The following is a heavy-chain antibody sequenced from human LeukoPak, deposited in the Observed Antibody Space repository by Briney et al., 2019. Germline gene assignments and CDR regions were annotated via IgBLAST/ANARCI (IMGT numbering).Heavy chain of an antibody. CDR3: ARDLGLMVRDTYAFYYYYGMDV. CDR1: GYTFSSYG. J-gene: IGHJ6*02. V-gene: IGHV1-18*01. CDR2: ISGNNDNT. Sequence: GASVKVSCKASGYTFSSYGISWVRQAPGQGLEWMGRISGNNDNTNYAQRFQGRVTMTTETSTTTAYMELRSPIANDTAVYYCARDLGLMVRDTYAFYYYYGMDVWGQGTTVTVSS. D-gene: IGHD3-10*01.